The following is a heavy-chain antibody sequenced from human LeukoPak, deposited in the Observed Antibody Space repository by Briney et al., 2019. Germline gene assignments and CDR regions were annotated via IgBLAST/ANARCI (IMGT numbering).Heavy chain of an antibody. D-gene: IGHD3-10*01. J-gene: IGHJ3*02. Sequence: GASVKVSCKASGYTFTSYYMHWVRQAPGQGLEWMGWINPNSGGTNYAQKFQGRVTMTRDTSISTAYTELSRLRSDDTAVYYCAIVTYYYGSGSVAFDIWGQGTMVTVSS. CDR1: GYTFTSYY. CDR3: AIVTYYYGSGSVAFDI. V-gene: IGHV1-2*02. CDR2: INPNSGGT.